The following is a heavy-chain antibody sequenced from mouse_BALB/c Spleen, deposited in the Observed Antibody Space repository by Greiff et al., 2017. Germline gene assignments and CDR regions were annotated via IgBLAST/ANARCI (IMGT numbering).Heavy chain of an antibody. CDR2: ISYSGST. Sequence: EVKLMESGPSLVKPSQTLSLTCSVTGDSITSGYWNWIRKFPGNKLEYMGYISYSGSTYYNPSLKSRISITRDTSKNQYYLQLNSVTTEDTATYYCAQGRYDVGAMDYWGQGTSVTVSS. CDR3: AQGRYDVGAMDY. D-gene: IGHD2-14*01. CDR1: GDSITSGY. V-gene: IGHV3-8*02. J-gene: IGHJ4*01.